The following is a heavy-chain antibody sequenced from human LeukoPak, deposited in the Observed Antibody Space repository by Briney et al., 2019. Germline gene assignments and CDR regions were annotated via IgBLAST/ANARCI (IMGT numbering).Heavy chain of an antibody. Sequence: ASVKVSCKASGYTFTDHYMHWVRQAPGQGLEWMGRINPNSGGTNYAQKFQGRVTMTRDTSISTAYMELNRLRSDDTAVYYCARDSNRNYYDSSGYHPGYWGQGTLVTVSS. CDR3: ARDSNRNYYDSSGYHPGY. J-gene: IGHJ4*02. V-gene: IGHV1-2*06. CDR1: GYTFTDHY. D-gene: IGHD3-22*01. CDR2: INPNSGGT.